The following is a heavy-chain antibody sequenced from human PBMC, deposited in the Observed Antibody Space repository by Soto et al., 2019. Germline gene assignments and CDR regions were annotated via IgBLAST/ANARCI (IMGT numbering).Heavy chain of an antibody. J-gene: IGHJ5*02. D-gene: IGHD4-4*01. CDR3: ARGPENLRYSNYEGRFDP. CDR2: INHSGST. CDR1: GGSFSGYY. V-gene: IGHV4-34*01. Sequence: SETLSLTCAVYGGSFSGYYWSWIRQPPGKGLEWIGEINHSGSTNYNPSLKSRVTISVDTPKNQFSLKLSSVTAADTAVYYCARGPENLRYSNYEGRFDPWGQGTLVTVSS.